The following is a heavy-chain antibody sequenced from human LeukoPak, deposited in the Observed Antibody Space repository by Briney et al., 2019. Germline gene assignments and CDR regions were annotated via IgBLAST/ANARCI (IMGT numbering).Heavy chain of an antibody. D-gene: IGHD4-23*01. CDR1: GYTFSSYA. CDR2: ISGSGGST. CDR3: ATTYGGIPHGHVN. V-gene: IGHV3-23*01. J-gene: IGHJ4*02. Sequence: GGSLRLSCAASGYTFSSYAMSWVRQAPGKGLEWVSAISGSGGSTYYADSVKGRFTISRDNSKNTLYLQMNSLRAEDTAVYYCATTYGGIPHGHVNWGQGTLVTVSS.